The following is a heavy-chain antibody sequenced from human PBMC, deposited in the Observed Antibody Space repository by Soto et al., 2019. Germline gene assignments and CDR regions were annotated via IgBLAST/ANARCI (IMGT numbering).Heavy chain of an antibody. D-gene: IGHD4-17*01. V-gene: IGHV1-18*04. Sequence: QVQLVQSGPDVKRPAASMQCSCKASGHTFTSYGISSGRQAPGQGLEWMAWISSLKGRTQYSEKAQGRVTMGPYTSSNTDYMEMTTLRVDDTAVYYCAMYYGARPEYFKHCGQGTLVTVSS. CDR1: GHTFTSYG. J-gene: IGHJ1*01. CDR3: AMYYGARPEYFKH. CDR2: ISSLKGRT.